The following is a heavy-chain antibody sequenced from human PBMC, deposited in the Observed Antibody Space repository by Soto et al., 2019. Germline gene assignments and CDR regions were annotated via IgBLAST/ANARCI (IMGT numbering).Heavy chain of an antibody. CDR2: IIPIFGTA. Sequence: QVQLVQSGAEVKKPGSSVKVSCKASGGTFSSYAISWVRQAPGQGLEWMGWIIPIFGTANYAQKFQGRVTITADESTSTAYMELSSLRSEDTAVYYCARQGPAYGSGSSVYYYYGMDVWGQGTTVTVSS. CDR3: ARQGPAYGSGSSVYYYYGMDV. J-gene: IGHJ6*02. V-gene: IGHV1-69*12. D-gene: IGHD3-10*01. CDR1: GGTFSSYA.